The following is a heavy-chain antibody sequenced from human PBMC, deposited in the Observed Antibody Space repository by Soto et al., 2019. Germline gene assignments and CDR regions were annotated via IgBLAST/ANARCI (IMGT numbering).Heavy chain of an antibody. CDR3: ARHDIVVVPAAHFDY. J-gene: IGHJ4*02. V-gene: IGHV4-39*01. CDR1: GGSISSSSYY. Sequence: QLQLQESGPGLVKPSETLSLTCTVSGGSISSSSYYWGWIRQPPGKGLEWIGSIYYSGSTYYNPSLKRLVTISVDTSKNQFSLKLSSVTAADTAVYYCARHDIVVVPAAHFDYWGQGTLVTVSS. CDR2: IYYSGST. D-gene: IGHD2-2*01.